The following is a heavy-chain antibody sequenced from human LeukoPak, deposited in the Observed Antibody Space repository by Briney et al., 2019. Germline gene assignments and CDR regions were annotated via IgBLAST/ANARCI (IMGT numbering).Heavy chain of an antibody. J-gene: IGHJ4*02. V-gene: IGHV3-48*01. CDR1: GFTFSSYS. CDR2: ISSSSSTI. D-gene: IGHD3-3*01. Sequence: PSGGSLRLSCAASGFTFSSYSMNWVRQAPGKGLEWVSYISSSSSTIYYADSVKGRFTISRDNAKNSLYLQMNSLRAEDTAVYYCAKDKEWLLEGFDYWGQGTLVTVSS. CDR3: AKDKEWLLEGFDY.